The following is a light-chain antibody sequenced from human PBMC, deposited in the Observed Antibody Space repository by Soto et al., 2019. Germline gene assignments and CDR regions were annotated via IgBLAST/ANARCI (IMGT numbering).Light chain of an antibody. CDR2: NNN. Sequence: QSVLTQPPSASGTPGQRVIISCSGSSSNIGTNTVSWYQHLPGTAPKLLIYNNNQRPSGVPDRFSGSKSGTSASLAISGLQSEDEADYYCAAWDDSLSGHFVFGTGTKVTVL. CDR3: AAWDDSLSGHFV. CDR1: SSNIGTNT. V-gene: IGLV1-44*01. J-gene: IGLJ1*01.